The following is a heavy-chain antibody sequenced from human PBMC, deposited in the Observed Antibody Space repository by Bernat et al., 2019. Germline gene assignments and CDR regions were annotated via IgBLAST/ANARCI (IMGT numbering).Heavy chain of an antibody. CDR1: GFTVSSNY. CDR3: ARDHRTHGYSSVDDAFDI. Sequence: EVQLVESGGGLVQPGGSLRLSCAASGFTVSSNYMSWVRQAPGKGLEWVSVIYSGGSTYYADSVKGRFTISRDNSKNTLYLQMNSLRAEDTAVYYCARDHRTHGYSSVDDAFDIWGQGTMVTVSS. CDR2: IYSGGST. J-gene: IGHJ3*02. V-gene: IGHV3-66*01. D-gene: IGHD6-25*01.